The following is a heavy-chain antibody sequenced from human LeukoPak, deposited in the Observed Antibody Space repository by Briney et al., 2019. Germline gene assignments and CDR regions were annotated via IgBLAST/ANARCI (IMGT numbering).Heavy chain of an antibody. Sequence: QPGGSLRLSWAASGFTFSSYEMNRVRQAPGKGLEWVSYISSSGSTIYYADSVKGRFTISRDNAKNSLYLQMNSLRAEDTAVYYCARGGPYYDFWSGYAKAHFDYWGQGTLVTVSS. CDR3: ARGGPYYDFWSGYAKAHFDY. D-gene: IGHD3-3*01. CDR1: GFTFSSYE. CDR2: ISSSGSTI. J-gene: IGHJ4*02. V-gene: IGHV3-48*03.